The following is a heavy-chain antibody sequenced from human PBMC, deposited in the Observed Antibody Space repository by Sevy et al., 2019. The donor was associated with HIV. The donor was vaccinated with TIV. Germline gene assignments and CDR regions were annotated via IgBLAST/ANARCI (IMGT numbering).Heavy chain of an antibody. CDR1: GFTFSGYA. Sequence: GGSLRLSCAASGFTFSGYAMSWVRQAPGKGLEWVSLITGSGSKTYYADSVKGRFTISRDNSKNTVNLQMNSLRVEDTAIYYCAKETWGLFDPWGQGILVTV. CDR2: ITGSGSKT. CDR3: AKETWGLFDP. V-gene: IGHV3-23*01. J-gene: IGHJ5*02. D-gene: IGHD7-27*01.